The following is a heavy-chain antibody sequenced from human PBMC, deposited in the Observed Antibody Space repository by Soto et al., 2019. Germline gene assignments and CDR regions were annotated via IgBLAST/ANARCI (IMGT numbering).Heavy chain of an antibody. Sequence: PGGSLRLSCAASGFTFSSYSMNWVRQAPGKGLEWVSSISSSSSYIYYADSVKGRFTISRDNAKNSLYLQMNSLRAEDTAVYYCAETTIIAAAGTRYYGMDVWGQGTTVTVSS. CDR2: ISSSSSYI. V-gene: IGHV3-21*01. CDR3: AETTIIAAAGTRYYGMDV. J-gene: IGHJ6*02. CDR1: GFTFSSYS. D-gene: IGHD6-13*01.